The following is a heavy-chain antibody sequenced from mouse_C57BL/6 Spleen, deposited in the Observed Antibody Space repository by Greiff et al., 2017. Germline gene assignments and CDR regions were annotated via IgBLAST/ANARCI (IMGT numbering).Heavy chain of an antibody. CDR3: ARWGYYYYDEGFAY. V-gene: IGHV1-9*01. D-gene: IGHD2-4*01. Sequence: QVQLQQSGAELMKPGASVKLSCKATGYTFTGYWIEWVKQRPGHGLEWIGEILPGSGSTNYNEKFKGKATFTADTASNTAYMQLSSLTTEDAAIYYCARWGYYYYDEGFAYWGQGTLVTVSA. J-gene: IGHJ3*01. CDR1: GYTFTGYW. CDR2: ILPGSGST.